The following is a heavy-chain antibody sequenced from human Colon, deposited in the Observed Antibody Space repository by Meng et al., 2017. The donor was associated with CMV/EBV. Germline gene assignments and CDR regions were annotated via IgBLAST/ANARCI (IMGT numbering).Heavy chain of an antibody. V-gene: IGHV3-74*01. D-gene: IGHD2-2*01. CDR2: INKDGGSI. J-gene: IGHJ4*02. Sequence: GESLKISCTASGFTFRSYWMHWVRQVPGKGLVWVSRINKDGGSITYADFVEGRFTISRDNAKNTLYLQMNSLRAEDTAVYYCSPVDDYWGRGTLVTVSS. CDR1: GFTFRSYW. CDR3: SPVDDY.